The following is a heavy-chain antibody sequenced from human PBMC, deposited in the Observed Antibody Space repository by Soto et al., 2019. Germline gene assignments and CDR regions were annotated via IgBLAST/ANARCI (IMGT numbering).Heavy chain of an antibody. CDR1: GYTFTSYG. CDR2: ISAYNGNT. V-gene: IGHV1-18*04. CDR3: ARSVYYDSSGYSYVVNAFDI. J-gene: IGHJ3*02. D-gene: IGHD3-22*01. Sequence: ASVKVSCKASGYTFTSYGISWVRQAPGQGLEWMGWISAYNGNTNYAQKLQGRVTMTTDTSTSTAYMELRSLRSDDTAVYYCARSVYYDSSGYSYVVNAFDIWRQGTMVTVSS.